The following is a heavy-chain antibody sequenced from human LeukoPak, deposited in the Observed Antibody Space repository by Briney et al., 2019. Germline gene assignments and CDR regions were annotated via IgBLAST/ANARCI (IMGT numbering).Heavy chain of an antibody. J-gene: IGHJ4*02. CDR1: GFAFSSYA. CDR2: TSGSGGNP. Sequence: GGSLRLSCSASGFAFSSYAMSWVRQAPGKGLEWVSITSGSGGNPYYADSVKGRFTISRDNSKNTLYLQMNSLGADDTAVYYCAKGNWRYFDYWGQGTLVTVSS. V-gene: IGHV3-23*01. CDR3: AKGNWRYFDY. D-gene: IGHD1-1*01.